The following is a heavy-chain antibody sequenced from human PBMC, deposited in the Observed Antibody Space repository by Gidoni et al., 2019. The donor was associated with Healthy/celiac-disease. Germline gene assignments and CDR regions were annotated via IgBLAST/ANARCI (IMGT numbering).Heavy chain of an antibody. CDR2: INPSGGST. CDR3: ARASGKQQLAGWFDP. Sequence: QVQLVQSGAEVKKPGASVKVSCKASGYTFTSYYMHWVRQAPGQGLEWMGIINPSGGSTSYAQKFQGRVTMTRDTSTSTVYMELSSLRSEDTAVYYCARASGKQQLAGWFDPWGQGTLVTVSS. J-gene: IGHJ5*02. V-gene: IGHV1-46*01. D-gene: IGHD6-13*01. CDR1: GYTFTSYY.